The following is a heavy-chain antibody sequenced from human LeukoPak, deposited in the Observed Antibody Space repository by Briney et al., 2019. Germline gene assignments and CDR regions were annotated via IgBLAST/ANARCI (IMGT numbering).Heavy chain of an antibody. Sequence: PSETLSLTCTVSGYSISSCYYWGLLRQPPGKLLEWIGSIYHSGSTYYNPSLKSRVTISVDTSKNQFSLKLSTVTAADTAVYYCARVVVVVAARGTLDAFDIWGQGAMVTVSS. V-gene: IGHV4-38-2*02. D-gene: IGHD2-15*01. J-gene: IGHJ3*02. CDR3: ARVVVVVAARGTLDAFDI. CDR1: GYSISSCYY. CDR2: IYHSGST.